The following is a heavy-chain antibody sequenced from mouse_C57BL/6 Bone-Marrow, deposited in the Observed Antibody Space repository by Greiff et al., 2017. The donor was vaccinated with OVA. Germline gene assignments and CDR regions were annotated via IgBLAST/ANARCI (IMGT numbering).Heavy chain of an antibody. CDR1: GFTFSSYG. V-gene: IGHV5-6*01. D-gene: IGHD2-3*01. CDR2: ISSGGSYN. J-gene: IGHJ3*01. Sequence: EVMLVESGGDLVKPGGSLKLSCAASGFTFSSYGMSWVRQTPDKRLEWVATISSGGSYNYYPDSVKGRFTISRDNAKNTLYLQMSSLKSEDTATYYCARHILYDGYYRFAYWGQGTLVTVSA. CDR3: ARHILYDGYYRFAY.